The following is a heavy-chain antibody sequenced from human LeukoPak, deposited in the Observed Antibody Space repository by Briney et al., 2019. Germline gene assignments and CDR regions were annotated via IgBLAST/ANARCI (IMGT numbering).Heavy chain of an antibody. J-gene: IGHJ1*01. V-gene: IGHV4-30-4*01. D-gene: IGHD3-22*01. CDR3: ARAGGYDSSGYYAKYFQH. CDR2: IYYSGST. Sequence: SETLSLTCTVSGGSISSGDYYWSWIRQPPGKGLEWIGYIYYSGSTYYNPSLKSRVTISVDTSKNQFSLKLSSVTAADTAVYYCARAGGYDSSGYYAKYFQHWGQGTLVTVSS. CDR1: GGSISSGDYY.